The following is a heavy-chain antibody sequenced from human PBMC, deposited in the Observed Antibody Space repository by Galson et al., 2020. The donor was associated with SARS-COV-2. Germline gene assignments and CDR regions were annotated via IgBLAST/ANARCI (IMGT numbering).Heavy chain of an antibody. Sequence: SETLSLPCTVAGVSITNSDYYWAWIRLPPGKGLEWIGSVSYRRATYYNPSLKSRLTGSMDTSKNQFSVKLSSVTAADTAVYYCARGDCSGGTCYDSRGRFDPWGQGTLVTVSS. J-gene: IGHJ5*02. CDR3: ARGDCSGGTCYDSRGRFDP. V-gene: IGHV4-39*07. CDR2: VSYRRAT. D-gene: IGHD2-15*01. CDR1: GVSITNSDYY.